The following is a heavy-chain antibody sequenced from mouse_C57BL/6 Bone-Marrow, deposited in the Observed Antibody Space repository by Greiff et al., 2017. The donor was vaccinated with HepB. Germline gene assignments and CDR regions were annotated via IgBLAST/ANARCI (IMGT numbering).Heavy chain of an antibody. V-gene: IGHV2-9*01. CDR1: GFSLTSYG. J-gene: IGHJ4*01. CDR3: AKNRYEYEYAMDY. D-gene: IGHD2-4*01. Sequence: VQRVESGPGLVAPSQSLSITCTVSGFSLTSYGVDWVRQPPGKGLEWLGVIWGGGSTNYNSALMSSLSIRKDNSKSQVFLKMSSQQTDDTAMYYCAKNRYEYEYAMDYWGQGTSVTVSS. CDR2: IWGGGST.